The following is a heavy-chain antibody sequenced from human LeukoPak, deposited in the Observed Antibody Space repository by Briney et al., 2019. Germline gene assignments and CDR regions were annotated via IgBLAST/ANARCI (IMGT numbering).Heavy chain of an antibody. D-gene: IGHD6-13*01. J-gene: IGHJ5*02. V-gene: IGHV4-34*01. CDR3: ARGRAGYSSSWVFDP. Sequence: SETLSLTCAVYGGSFSGYYWSWIRQPPGKGLEWIGEINHSGSTNYNPSLKSRVTISVDTSKNRFSLKLSSVTAADTAVYYCARGRAGYSSSWVFDPWGQGTLVTVSS. CDR2: INHSGST. CDR1: GGSFSGYY.